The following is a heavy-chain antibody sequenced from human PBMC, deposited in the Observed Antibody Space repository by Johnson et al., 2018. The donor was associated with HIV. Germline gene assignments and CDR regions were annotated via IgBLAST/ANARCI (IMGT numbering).Heavy chain of an antibody. V-gene: IGHV3-30*02. CDR2: IRYDGSNK. Sequence: QVLLVESGGGVVQPGRSLRLSCVASGFTFSSYGMHWVRQAPGKGLEWVAFIRYDGSNKYYADSVKGRFTISRDNSKNTLYLKMNSLRAEDTAVYYCAKDGPVLRYFDWADAFDIWGQGTMVTVSS. J-gene: IGHJ3*02. D-gene: IGHD3-9*01. CDR3: AKDGPVLRYFDWADAFDI. CDR1: GFTFSSYG.